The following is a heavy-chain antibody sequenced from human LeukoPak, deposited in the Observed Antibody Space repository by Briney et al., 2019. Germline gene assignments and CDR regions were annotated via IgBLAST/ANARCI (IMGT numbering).Heavy chain of an antibody. Sequence: PGGSLRLSCAASGFTFSSYEMNWVRQAPGKGLEWVSCISTSGSPIYYADSVKGRFTISRDNAKNSLYLQMNSLRAEDTAVYYCARKYCSSTSCLFDYWGQGTLVTVSS. V-gene: IGHV3-48*03. CDR3: ARKYCSSTSCLFDY. D-gene: IGHD2-2*01. CDR2: ISTSGSPI. CDR1: GFTFSSYE. J-gene: IGHJ4*02.